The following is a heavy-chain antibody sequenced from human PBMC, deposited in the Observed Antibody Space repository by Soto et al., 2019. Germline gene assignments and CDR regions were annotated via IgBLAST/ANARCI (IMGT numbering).Heavy chain of an antibody. Sequence: GGSLRLSCAASGFTLSDYWMHWVRQVPGKGLLWVSRISVDGGDTTYADSVKGRFTISRDNAKNTLYLQMDTLRAEDTAVYYCARGPYCSGGSCPPSPLVFDYWGQGTLVTVSS. V-gene: IGHV3-74*01. CDR1: GFTLSDYW. CDR3: ARGPYCSGGSCPPSPLVFDY. D-gene: IGHD2-15*01. J-gene: IGHJ4*02. CDR2: ISVDGGDT.